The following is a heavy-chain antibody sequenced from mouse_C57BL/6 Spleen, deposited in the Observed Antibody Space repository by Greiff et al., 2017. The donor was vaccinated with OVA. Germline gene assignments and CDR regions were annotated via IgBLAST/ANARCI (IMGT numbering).Heavy chain of an antibody. D-gene: IGHD2-3*01. CDR3: ARGGILIYDGNWYFDV. CDR2: ILPGSGST. CDR1: GYTFTGYW. J-gene: IGHJ1*03. Sequence: QVQLQQSGAELMKPGASVKLSCKATGYTFTGYWIEWVKQRPGHGLEWIGEILPGSGSTNYNEKFKGKATFTADTSSNTAYMQLSSLTTEDSAIYYCARGGILIYDGNWYFDVWGTGTTVTVSS. V-gene: IGHV1-9*01.